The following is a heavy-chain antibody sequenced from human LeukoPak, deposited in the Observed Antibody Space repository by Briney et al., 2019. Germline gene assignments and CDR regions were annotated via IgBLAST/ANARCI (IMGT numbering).Heavy chain of an antibody. V-gene: IGHV1-2*02. CDR2: INPNSGGT. Sequence: GASVKVSCKASGYTFTGYYIHWVRQAPGQGLEWMGWINPNSGGTNYAQKFQGRVTMTRDTSISTAYMELSRLRSDDMAVYYCARVIAAPSLDILTGYYINYYYYGMDVWGQGTTVTVSS. D-gene: IGHD3-9*01. CDR1: GYTFTGYY. CDR3: ARVIAAPSLDILTGYYINYYYYGMDV. J-gene: IGHJ6*02.